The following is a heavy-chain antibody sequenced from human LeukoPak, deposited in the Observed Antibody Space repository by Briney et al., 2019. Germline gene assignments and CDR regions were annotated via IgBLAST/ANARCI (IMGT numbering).Heavy chain of an antibody. CDR3: ASTVPAATRGAFDI. CDR1: GGSINSGSYF. Sequence: SETLSLTCTVSGGSINSGSYFWGWIRQPPGKGLEWIGGIYYSGSTHYNPSLKSRVTISVDTSKNQFSLKLSSVTAADTAVYYCASTVPAATRGAFDIWGQGTMVTVSS. CDR2: IYYSGST. V-gene: IGHV4-39*01. D-gene: IGHD2-2*01. J-gene: IGHJ3*02.